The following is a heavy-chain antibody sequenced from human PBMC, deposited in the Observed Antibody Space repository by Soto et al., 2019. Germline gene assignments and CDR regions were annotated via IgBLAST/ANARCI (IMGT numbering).Heavy chain of an antibody. J-gene: IGHJ2*01. Sequence: QVQLQQWGAGPLRPLETLSLTCGVSGGSFSGYYWAWIRQSPGKGLEWIGEINDRGSINYNPSLKSRVSISVDTSKTHYLLNLRSVPAADTAVYYCARESHDILTGPPWVWYFDLWGRGTLVTVSS. D-gene: IGHD3-9*01. CDR1: GGSFSGYY. CDR3: ARESHDILTGPPWVWYFDL. CDR2: INDRGSI. V-gene: IGHV4-34*01.